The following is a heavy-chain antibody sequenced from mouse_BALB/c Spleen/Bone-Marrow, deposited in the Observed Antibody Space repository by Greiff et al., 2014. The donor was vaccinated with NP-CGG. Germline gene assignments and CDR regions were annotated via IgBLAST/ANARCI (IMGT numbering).Heavy chain of an antibody. CDR1: GYIFTAYV. CDR3: AGEGWLLRFDY. D-gene: IGHD2-3*01. CDR2: FNPYNDDS. V-gene: IGHV1-14*01. Sequence: VQLQQSGPELVKPGAPVKMSCKASGYIFTAYVMHWVKQKPGQGLEWIGFFNPYNDDSNYNEKFKGKATLTSDKSSSTAYMELSSLTSEDSAVYYCAGEGWLLRFDYWGQGTTLTVSS. J-gene: IGHJ2*01.